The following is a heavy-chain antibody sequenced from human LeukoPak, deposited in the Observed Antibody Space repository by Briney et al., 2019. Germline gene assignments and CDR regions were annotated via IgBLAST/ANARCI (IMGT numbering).Heavy chain of an antibody. CDR1: GGSISSGGYY. CDR3: ARVEYYYDSKHAFDI. J-gene: IGHJ3*02. CDR2: IYYSGST. Sequence: PSETLSLTCTVSGGSISSGGYYWSWIRQHPGKGLEWIGNIYYSGSTNYNPSLKSRVTISVDTSKNQYSLKLSSVTAADTAVYYCARVEYYYDSKHAFDIWGQGTMVTVSS. V-gene: IGHV4-61*08. D-gene: IGHD3-22*01.